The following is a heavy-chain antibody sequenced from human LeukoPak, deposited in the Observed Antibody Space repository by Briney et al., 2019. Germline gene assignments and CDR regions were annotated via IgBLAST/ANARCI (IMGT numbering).Heavy chain of an antibody. CDR2: LFDSANT. CDR1: GGSFSSHY. V-gene: IGHV4-59*11. Sequence: SETLSLTYTVSGGSFSSHYWSWIRQPPGKGLEWIAYLFDSANTKDNPSLQSRLTLSADTSKNQFSLRLSSVTAADTAVYYCATIKRGSIFGYFDFWGQGIKVTVSS. CDR3: ATIKRGSIFGYFDF. D-gene: IGHD5-18*01. J-gene: IGHJ4*02.